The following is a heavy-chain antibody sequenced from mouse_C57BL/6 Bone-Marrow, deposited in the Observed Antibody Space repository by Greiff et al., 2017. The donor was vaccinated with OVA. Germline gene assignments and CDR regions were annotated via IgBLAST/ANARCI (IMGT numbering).Heavy chain of an antibody. D-gene: IGHD1-1*01. CDR2: ISSGGSYT. J-gene: IGHJ2*01. Sequence: EVKVVESGGDLVKPGGSLKLSCAASGFTFSSYGMSWVRQTPDKRLEWVATISSGGSYTYYPDSVKGRFTISRDNAKNTLYLQMSSLKSEDTAMYYCASIYYYGSRDYFDYWGQGTTLTVSS. V-gene: IGHV5-6*01. CDR3: ASIYYYGSRDYFDY. CDR1: GFTFSSYG.